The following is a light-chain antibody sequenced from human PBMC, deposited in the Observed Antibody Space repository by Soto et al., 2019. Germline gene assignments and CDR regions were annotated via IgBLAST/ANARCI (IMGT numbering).Light chain of an antibody. CDR2: DAS. Sequence: EIVLTQSPATLSLSPGERATLSCRASQSVSSYLAWYQQKPGQAPRLLIYDASNRATGIPARFSGSGSGTDFTLTISSLDTEDFAVYYCQQRSSWPPWTFGQGTKVEIK. CDR3: QQRSSWPPWT. J-gene: IGKJ1*01. CDR1: QSVSSY. V-gene: IGKV3-11*01.